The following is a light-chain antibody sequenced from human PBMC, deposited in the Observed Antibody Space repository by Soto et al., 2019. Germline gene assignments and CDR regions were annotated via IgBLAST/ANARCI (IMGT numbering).Light chain of an antibody. CDR1: SSNIGSNF. CDR3: AAWDDSLKGEL. Sequence: QSVLTQPPSASGTPGQTVIISCSGNSSNIGSNFVFWYRQLPGAAPTLLIYRNSQRPSGVPDRFSGSKSGTSASLAISGLRSEDEAHYYCAAWDDSLKGELFGEGTKLTVL. V-gene: IGLV1-47*01. CDR2: RNS. J-gene: IGLJ2*01.